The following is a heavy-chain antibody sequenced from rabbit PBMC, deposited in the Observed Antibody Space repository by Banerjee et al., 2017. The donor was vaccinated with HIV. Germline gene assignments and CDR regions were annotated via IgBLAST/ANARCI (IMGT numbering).Heavy chain of an antibody. V-gene: IGHV1S45*01. CDR1: GFSFSSYYY. Sequence: QEQLEESGGDLVKPGASLTLTCTASGFSFSSYYYICWVRQAPGKGLEWIACIYAGSSGNTYYASWAKGRFTISKTSSTTVTLQMTSLTAADTATYFCARDDANSTNYIWNLWGPGTLVTVS. D-gene: IGHD8-1*01. CDR3: ARDDANSTNYIWNL. J-gene: IGHJ4*01. CDR2: IYAGSSGNT.